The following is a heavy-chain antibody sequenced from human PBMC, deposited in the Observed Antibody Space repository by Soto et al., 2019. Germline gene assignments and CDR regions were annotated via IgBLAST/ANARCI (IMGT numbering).Heavy chain of an antibody. J-gene: IGHJ4*02. D-gene: IGHD3-10*01. CDR3: ARVASGYFAY. V-gene: IGHV1-69*13. Sequence: GASVKVSCKASGGTFSSHAISWVRQAPGQGLEWMGGIIPIFGTANYAQKFQGRVTITADESTSTAYMELSSLRSEDTAVYYCARVASGYFAYWGKGTLVTVSS. CDR1: GGTFSSHA. CDR2: IIPIFGTA.